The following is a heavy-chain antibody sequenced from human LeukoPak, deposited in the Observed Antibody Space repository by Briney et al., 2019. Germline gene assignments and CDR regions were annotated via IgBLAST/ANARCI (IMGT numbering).Heavy chain of an antibody. J-gene: IGHJ4*02. V-gene: IGHV3-7*01. CDR2: IKHDGTEK. CDR1: GFNFRSSW. D-gene: IGHD3-16*01. Sequence: GGSLRLSCAASGFNFRSSWMSWVRQAPGKGLERVANIKHDGTEKYYVDSVKGRFTISRDNAKNSLYLQINSLRAEDTAVYYCARESKLGDWGQGTLVTVSS. CDR3: ARESKLGD.